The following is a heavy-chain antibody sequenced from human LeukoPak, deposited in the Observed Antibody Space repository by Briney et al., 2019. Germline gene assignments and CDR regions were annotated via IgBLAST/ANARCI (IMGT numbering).Heavy chain of an antibody. CDR2: IIPIFGTA. V-gene: IGHV1-69*13. J-gene: IGHJ4*02. D-gene: IGHD3-10*01. CDR3: ARGSMVRGVMGY. Sequence: GASVKVSCKASGYTFTSYAMHWVRQAPGQGLEWMGGIIPIFGTANYAQKFQGRVTITADESTSTAYMELSSLRSEDTAVYYCARGSMVRGVMGYWGQGTLVTVSS. CDR1: GYTFTSYA.